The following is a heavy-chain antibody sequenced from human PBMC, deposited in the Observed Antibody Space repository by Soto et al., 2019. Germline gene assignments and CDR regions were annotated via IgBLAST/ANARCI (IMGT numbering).Heavy chain of an antibody. CDR1: GGTFSSYA. D-gene: IGHD6-13*01. J-gene: IGHJ4*02. V-gene: IGHV1-69*12. CDR3: ARSAYSSSWYFDY. CDR2: IIPIFGTA. Sequence: QVQLVQSGAEVKKPGSSVKVSCKASGGTFSSYAISWVRQAPGQGLEWMGGIIPIFGTANYAQKFQGRVTITADESASKAYMELSSLRTEDTAVYYCARSAYSSSWYFDYWGQGTLVTVSS.